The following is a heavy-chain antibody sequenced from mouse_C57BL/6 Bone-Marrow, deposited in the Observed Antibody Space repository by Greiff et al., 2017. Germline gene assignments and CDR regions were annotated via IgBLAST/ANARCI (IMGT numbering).Heavy chain of an antibody. Sequence: EVQLVASGAELVRPGASVKLSCTASGFNIKDDYIHWVKQRPEQGLEGIGWIDPEIGDTEYASKFQGKATITSDTSSNTAYLQLSSLTSEDTAVYYCSSFDGNYFDFWGQGTPLTVAS. CDR1: GFNIKDDY. V-gene: IGHV14-4*01. J-gene: IGHJ2*01. D-gene: IGHD2-3*01. CDR2: IDPEIGDT. CDR3: SSFDGNYFDF.